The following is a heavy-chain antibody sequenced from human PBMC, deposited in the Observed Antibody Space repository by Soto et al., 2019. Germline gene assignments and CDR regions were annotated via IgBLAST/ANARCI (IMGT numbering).Heavy chain of an antibody. V-gene: IGHV3-30*18. Sequence: GGSLRLSCAASGFTFSSYGMHWVRQAPGKGLEWVAVISYDGSNKYYADSVKGRFTISRDNSKNTLYLQMNSLRAEDTAVYYCAKERGYSYAKLRHYYYYYYMDVWGKGTTVTVSS. D-gene: IGHD5-18*01. J-gene: IGHJ6*03. CDR2: ISYDGSNK. CDR3: AKERGYSYAKLRHYYYYYYMDV. CDR1: GFTFSSYG.